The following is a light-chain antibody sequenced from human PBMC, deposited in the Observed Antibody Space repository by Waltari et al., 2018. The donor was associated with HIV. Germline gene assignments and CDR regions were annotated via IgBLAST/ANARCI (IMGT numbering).Light chain of an antibody. J-gene: IGLJ3*02. CDR3: AAWDDSLSGRV. Sequence: QSVLTQPPSASGTPGQRVPISCSGSSSNIGSSDISWYQQLPGTAPKLLIYGNNQRPSGVPDRFSGSKSGTSASLAISGLRSEDEADYYCAAWDDSLSGRVFGGGTKLTVL. CDR1: SSNIGSSD. CDR2: GNN. V-gene: IGLV1-47*01.